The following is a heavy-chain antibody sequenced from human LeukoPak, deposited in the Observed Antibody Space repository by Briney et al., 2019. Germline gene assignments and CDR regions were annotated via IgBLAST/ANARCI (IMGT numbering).Heavy chain of an antibody. CDR3: VRDWEGFNFDI. J-gene: IGHJ3*02. Sequence: SETLSLTCTVSGGSISSYYWSWIRQPPGEGLEWIAYIYNSGSTNYNLSLKSRVTISVDTSKNQFSLKLSSVTAADTAVYYCVRDWEGFNFDIWGQGTMVTVSS. V-gene: IGHV4-59*01. D-gene: IGHD1-26*01. CDR2: IYNSGST. CDR1: GGSISSYY.